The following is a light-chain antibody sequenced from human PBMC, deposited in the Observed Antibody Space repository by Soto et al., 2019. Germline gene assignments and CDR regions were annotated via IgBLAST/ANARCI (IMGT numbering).Light chain of an antibody. J-gene: IGLJ1*01. Sequence: QSALTQTASVSGSPGQSITISCTGTSSDVGGYNYVSWYQQYPGKAPKLMIYDVSNRPSGVSNRFSGSKSGNTASLTISGLQAEDEADYYCSSYTSGSTYVFGTGTKLTVL. CDR2: DVS. V-gene: IGLV2-14*01. CDR3: SSYTSGSTYV. CDR1: SSDVGGYNY.